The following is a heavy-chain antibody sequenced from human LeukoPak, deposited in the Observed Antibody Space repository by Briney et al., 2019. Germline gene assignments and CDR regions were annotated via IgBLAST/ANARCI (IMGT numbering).Heavy chain of an antibody. CDR1: GGSFSGYY. D-gene: IGHD5-18*01. CDR2: INHSGST. Sequence: SETLSLACAVYGGSFSGYYWSWIRQPPGKGLEWIGEINHSGSTNYNPSLKSRVTISVDTSKNQFSLKLSSVTAADTAVYYCARRAWYSYGYPHFDYWGQGTLVTVSS. J-gene: IGHJ4*02. V-gene: IGHV4-34*01. CDR3: ARRAWYSYGYPHFDY.